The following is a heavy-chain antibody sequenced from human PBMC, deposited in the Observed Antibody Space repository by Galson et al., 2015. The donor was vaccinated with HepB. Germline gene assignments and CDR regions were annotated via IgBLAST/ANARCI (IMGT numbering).Heavy chain of an antibody. CDR1: GGTFSSYA. D-gene: IGHD2-15*01. CDR3: ARGCFRGSGGSCYSQQAYGMDV. Sequence: SVKVSCKASGGTFSSYAINWVRQAPGQGLEWMGGIVPTFGTANYAQKFQGRVTITADESTSTAYMELSSLRSEDTAVYYCARGCFRGSGGSCYSQQAYGMDVWGQGTTVTVSS. J-gene: IGHJ6*02. CDR2: IVPTFGTA. V-gene: IGHV1-69*13.